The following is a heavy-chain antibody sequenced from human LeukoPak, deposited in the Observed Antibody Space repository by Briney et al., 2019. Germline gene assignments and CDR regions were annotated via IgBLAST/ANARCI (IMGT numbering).Heavy chain of an antibody. Sequence: SETLSLTCTVSGVSISSGGYYWSWIRQHPGKGLEWIVYIYYSGSTYYNPSLKSRVTISVDTSKNQFSLKLSSVTAADTAVYYCARSQYCSGGSCYQISPFDYWGQGTLVTVSS. CDR1: GVSISSGGYY. CDR2: IYYSGST. J-gene: IGHJ4*02. V-gene: IGHV4-31*03. CDR3: ARSQYCSGGSCYQISPFDY. D-gene: IGHD2-15*01.